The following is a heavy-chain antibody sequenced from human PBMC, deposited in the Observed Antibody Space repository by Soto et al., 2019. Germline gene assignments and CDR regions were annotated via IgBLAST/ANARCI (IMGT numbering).Heavy chain of an antibody. J-gene: IGHJ5*01. Sequence: PGGSLRLSCAASGFTFSSYAMSWVRQAPGKGLEWVSAISGSGGSTYYADSVKGRFTISRDNSKNTLYLQMNSLRAEDTAVYYCAKDPPPGRYGSSTSCYQEPSLDSWGQGTLVTVSS. CDR2: ISGSGGST. D-gene: IGHD2-2*01. CDR3: AKDPPPGRYGSSTSCYQEPSLDS. CDR1: GFTFSSYA. V-gene: IGHV3-23*01.